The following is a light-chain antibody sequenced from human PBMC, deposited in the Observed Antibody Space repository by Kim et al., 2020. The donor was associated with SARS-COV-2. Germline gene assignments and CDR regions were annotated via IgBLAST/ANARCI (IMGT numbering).Light chain of an antibody. CDR3: QVWDRSSDHYV. CDR2: YDS. V-gene: IGLV3-21*04. J-gene: IGLJ1*01. CDR1: NIGSKS. Sequence: GQPPRVACGRTNIGSKSVNWYQEKPGQAPVLVIYYDSDRPSGIPERFSGSNSGNTATLTISRVEAGDEGDYYCQVWDRSSDHYVFGTGTKVTVL.